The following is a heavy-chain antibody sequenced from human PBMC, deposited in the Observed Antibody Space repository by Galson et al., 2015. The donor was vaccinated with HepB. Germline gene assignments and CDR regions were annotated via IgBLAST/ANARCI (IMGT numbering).Heavy chain of an antibody. D-gene: IGHD2-2*01. J-gene: IGHJ6*02. CDR2: INTNTGNP. V-gene: IGHV7-4-1*02. CDR3: ASTSKVVDGLGMDV. Sequence: SVKVSCKASGSTFTSYALNWVRQAPGQGLEWMGWINTNTGNPGYAQGFTGRFVFSLDTSVSTAHLQISSLKAEDTAVYYCASTSKVVDGLGMDVWGQGTAVTVSS. CDR1: GSTFTSYA.